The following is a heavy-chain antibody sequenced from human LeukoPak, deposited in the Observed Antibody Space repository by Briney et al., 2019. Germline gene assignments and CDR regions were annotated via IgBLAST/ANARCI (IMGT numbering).Heavy chain of an antibody. V-gene: IGHV4-39*01. J-gene: IGHJ5*02. CDR2: FYYSGSN. Sequence: ETLSLTCTVSGGSISSGSYYWGWFRQPPGRGRGGFGSFYYSGSNYYNPSLKSRVTTSVDTSKNQFSLKLSSVTAADTAVYYCAYGLVVAPTRVSGWFHPWGQGTLVTVSS. CDR3: AYGLVVAPTRVSGWFHP. CDR1: GGSISSGSYY. D-gene: IGHD2-15*01.